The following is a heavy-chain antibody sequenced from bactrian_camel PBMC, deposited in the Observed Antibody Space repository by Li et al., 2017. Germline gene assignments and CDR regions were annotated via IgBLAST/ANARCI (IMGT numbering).Heavy chain of an antibody. CDR1: GFIFSNYW. D-gene: IGHD4*01. J-gene: IGHJ4*01. CDR2: INSGGGTT. CDR3: VRAYYSHYSQPNY. V-gene: IGHV3S1*01. Sequence: HVQLVESGGGSVQPGGSLRLSCAASGFIFSNYWMYWVRQAPGKGLEWVSAINSGGGTTYYADSVKGRFTISRDNAKNTVYLQMNSLKFEDTAVYYCVRAYYSHYSQPNYWGQGTQVTVS.